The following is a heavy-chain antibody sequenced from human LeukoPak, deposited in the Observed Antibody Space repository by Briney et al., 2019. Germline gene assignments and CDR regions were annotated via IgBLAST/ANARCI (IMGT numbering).Heavy chain of an antibody. CDR3: ARGSSSWSYYFDY. D-gene: IGHD6-13*01. CDR1: GGSISSGSYY. CDR2: IYTSGST. J-gene: IGHJ4*02. V-gene: IGHV4-61*02. Sequence: SQTLYLTCTVSGGSISSGSYYWSWIRQPAGKGLEWIGRIYTSGSTNYNPSLKSRVTISVDTSKNQFSLKLSSVTAADTAVYYCARGSSSWSYYFDYWGQGTLVTVSS.